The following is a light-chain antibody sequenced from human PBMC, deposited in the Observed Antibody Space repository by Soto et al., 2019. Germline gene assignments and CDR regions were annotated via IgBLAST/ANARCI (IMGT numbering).Light chain of an antibody. CDR3: HSYDRSPSGDVV. CDR2: GNS. CDR1: SSNIGAGYD. V-gene: IGLV1-40*01. J-gene: IGLJ2*01. Sequence: QSVLTQPPSVSGAPGQRVTISCTGSSSNIGAGYDVHWYQQLPGTAPKLLIYGNSNRPSGDPDRSSGSKSGPSASLAIPGRQPEDEADNYCHSYDRSPSGDVVFGGGTKLTVL.